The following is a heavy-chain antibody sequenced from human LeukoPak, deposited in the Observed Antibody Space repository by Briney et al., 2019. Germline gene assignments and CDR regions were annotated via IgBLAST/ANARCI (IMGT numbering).Heavy chain of an antibody. Sequence: SETLSLTCTVSGYSISNNFYWAWIRQSPGKGLEWIVSINHSWSTYYNPSLKSRVTISVDTSKNQFSLKLSSVTAADTAVYYCARTTEGGYTYNYFYYYYMDVWGKGTTVTTSS. V-gene: IGHV4-38-2*02. D-gene: IGHD5-18*01. CDR3: ARTTEGGYTYNYFYYYYMDV. CDR1: GYSISNNFY. J-gene: IGHJ6*03. CDR2: INHSWST.